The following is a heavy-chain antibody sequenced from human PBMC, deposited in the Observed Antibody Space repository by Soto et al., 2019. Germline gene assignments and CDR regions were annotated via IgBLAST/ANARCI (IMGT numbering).Heavy chain of an antibody. CDR3: ARVGAVYFFDS. CDR2: IRNKANNYTT. V-gene: IGHV3-72*01. CDR1: GFTFSDPY. J-gene: IGHJ4*02. D-gene: IGHD3-16*01. Sequence: EVQLVESGGDLVQPGGSLRLSCVASGFTFSDPYMDWVRQAPGKGLEWVGRIRNKANNYTTEYAASVKGRFSISRDDSQNSLYLQLNSLKTEDTAVYFCARVGAVYFFDSWGRGTPVTVSS.